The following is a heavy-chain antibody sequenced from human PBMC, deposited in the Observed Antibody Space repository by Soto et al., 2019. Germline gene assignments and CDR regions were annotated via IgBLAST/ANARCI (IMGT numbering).Heavy chain of an antibody. Sequence: GASVKVSCKASGYTFTSYYMHWVRQAPGQGLEWMGIINPSGGSTSYAQKFQGRVTMTRDTSTSTVYMELSSLRSEDTAVYYCASTSDLKSPSVVRRGEVGATPYYYGMDVWGQGTTVTVSS. D-gene: IGHD1-26*01. CDR3: ASTSDLKSPSVVRRGEVGATPYYYGMDV. CDR2: INPSGGST. J-gene: IGHJ6*02. CDR1: GYTFTSYY. V-gene: IGHV1-46*01.